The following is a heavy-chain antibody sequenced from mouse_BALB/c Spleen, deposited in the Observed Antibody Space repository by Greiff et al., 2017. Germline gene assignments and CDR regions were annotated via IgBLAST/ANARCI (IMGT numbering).Heavy chain of an antibody. CDR3: ARQADYGSSFDY. CDR1: GFTFSSYT. Sequence: EVKLMESGGGLVQPGGSLKLSCAASGFTFSSYTMSWVRQTPEKRLEWVAYISNGGGSTYYPDTVKGRFTISRDNAKNTLYLQMSSLKSEDTAMYYCARQADYGSSFDYWGQGTTLTVSS. J-gene: IGHJ2*01. V-gene: IGHV5-12-2*01. CDR2: ISNGGGST. D-gene: IGHD1-1*01.